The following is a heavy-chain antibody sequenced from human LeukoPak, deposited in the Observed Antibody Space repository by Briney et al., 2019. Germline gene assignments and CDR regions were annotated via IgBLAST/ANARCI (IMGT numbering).Heavy chain of an antibody. CDR2: INSKNGST. V-gene: IGHV1-2*02. D-gene: IGHD3-22*01. CDR3: ARDPSSTDSSPSSDY. Sequence: ASVKVSCKASGYTFTAYYIHWVRQAPGQGLEWMGWINSKNGSTNYVQKFQGRVTMTRDTSISTAYMELSRLRSDDTAVYYCARDPSSTDSSPSSDYWGQGTLVTVSS. J-gene: IGHJ4*02. CDR1: GYTFTAYY.